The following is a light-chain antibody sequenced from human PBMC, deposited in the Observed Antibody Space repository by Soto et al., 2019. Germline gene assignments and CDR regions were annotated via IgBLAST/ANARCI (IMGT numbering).Light chain of an antibody. Sequence: IQLTQSPSSLSASVGDRVTISCRASQDISTHLAWFAQKPGRAPQLLIYAASTLHSGVPSRFSGSGSGTDFPRTISSLQPEDFATYYCQHLNTYPLTFGPGTRLDIK. J-gene: IGKJ5*01. CDR3: QHLNTYPLT. CDR2: AAS. CDR1: QDISTH. V-gene: IGKV1-9*01.